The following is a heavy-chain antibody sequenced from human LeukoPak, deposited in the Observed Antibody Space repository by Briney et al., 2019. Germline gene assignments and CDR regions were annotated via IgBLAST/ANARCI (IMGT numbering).Heavy chain of an antibody. J-gene: IGHJ5*02. CDR2: IYYSGST. CDR3: ARSIYSGYDAKYNWFDP. D-gene: IGHD5-12*01. V-gene: IGHV4-31*03. Sequence: SETLSLTCTVSGGSISSGDYYWSWIRQHPGKGLEWIGYIYYSGSTYYNPSLKSRVTISVDTSKNQFSLKLSSVTAADTAVYYCARSIYSGYDAKYNWFDPWGQGTLVTVSS. CDR1: GGSISSGDYY.